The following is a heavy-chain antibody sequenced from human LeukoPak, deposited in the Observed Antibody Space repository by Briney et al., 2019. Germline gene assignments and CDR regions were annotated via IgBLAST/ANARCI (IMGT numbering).Heavy chain of an antibody. V-gene: IGHV3-74*01. CDR2: INSDGSST. CDR1: GFTFSSYW. D-gene: IGHD4-17*01. CDR3: ARALTTSTTVTTGY. J-gene: IGHJ4*02. Sequence: GVSLRLSCAAYGFTFSSYWMHWVRPAQGKGLVWVSRINSDGSSTNYADSVKGRFTISRDNAKNTLYLQMDSLRAEDTAVYYCARALTTSTTVTTGYWGQGILVTVSS.